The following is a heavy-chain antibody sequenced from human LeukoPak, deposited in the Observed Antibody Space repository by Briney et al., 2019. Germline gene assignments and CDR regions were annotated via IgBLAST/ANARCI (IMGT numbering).Heavy chain of an antibody. Sequence: GGSLRLSCAASGYTFSSYWMNWVRQAPGKGLVWVSRIASDGSSTTYADSVKGRFSISRDNAKNTLYLQMNSLRVEDAAVYYCARGRPHGNDYWGQGTLVTVSS. CDR1: GYTFSSYW. CDR3: ARGRPHGNDY. V-gene: IGHV3-74*01. J-gene: IGHJ4*02. CDR2: IASDGSST. D-gene: IGHD4-23*01.